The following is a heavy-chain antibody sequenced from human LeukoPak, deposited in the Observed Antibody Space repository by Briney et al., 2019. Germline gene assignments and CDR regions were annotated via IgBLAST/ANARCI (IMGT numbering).Heavy chain of an antibody. J-gene: IGHJ6*03. CDR2: IYTSGST. CDR1: GGSISSYY. CDR3: ARIRFLAAGYMDV. V-gene: IGHV4-4*07. D-gene: IGHD3-3*01. Sequence: SSETLSLTCTVSGGSISSYYWSWIRQPAGKGLEWIGRIYTSGSTNYNPSLKSRVTMSVDTSKNQFSLKLSPVTAADTAVYYCARIRFLAAGYMDVWGKGTTVTVSS.